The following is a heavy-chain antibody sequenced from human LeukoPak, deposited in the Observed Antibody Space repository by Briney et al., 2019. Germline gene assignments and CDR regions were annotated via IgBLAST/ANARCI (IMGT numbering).Heavy chain of an antibody. CDR2: INSDGSSI. Sequence: GGSLRLSCAASGFTFSSHWMHWVRQAPGKGLVWVSRINSDGSSISYADSVKGRFTISRDNAKNTLYLQMNSLRAEDTAVYYCAKDPLDYYDFWSGPADYWGQGTLVTVSS. V-gene: IGHV3-74*01. CDR1: GFTFSSHW. CDR3: AKDPLDYYDFWSGPADY. D-gene: IGHD3-3*01. J-gene: IGHJ4*02.